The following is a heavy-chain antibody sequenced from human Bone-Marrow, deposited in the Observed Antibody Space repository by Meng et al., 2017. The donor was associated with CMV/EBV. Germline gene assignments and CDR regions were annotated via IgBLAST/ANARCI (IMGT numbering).Heavy chain of an antibody. Sequence: GESLKISCTVSGFTVSSNYMNWVRRAPGKGLEWVSVIYSGGSTYYADSVKGRFTISRDNSKNTVYLQMNSLRAEDTAVYYCARDLGYYYFDYWGQGTLVTCYS. CDR1: GFTVSSNY. D-gene: IGHD5-18*01. CDR3: ARDLGYYYFDY. J-gene: IGHJ4*02. V-gene: IGHV3-53*01. CDR2: IYSGGST.